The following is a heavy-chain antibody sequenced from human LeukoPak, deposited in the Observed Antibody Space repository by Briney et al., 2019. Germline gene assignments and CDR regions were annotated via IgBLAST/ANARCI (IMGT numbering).Heavy chain of an antibody. CDR1: GFTFSSYA. CDR2: ISGSGGST. J-gene: IGHJ5*02. Sequence: PGGPLRLSCAASGFTFSSYAMSWVRQAPGKGLEWVSAISGSGGSTYYADSVKGRFTISRDNSKNTLYLQMNSLRAEDTAVYYCAKVPPGLRYLPGWFDPWGQGTLVTVSS. CDR3: AKVPPGLRYLPGWFDP. V-gene: IGHV3-23*01. D-gene: IGHD3-9*01.